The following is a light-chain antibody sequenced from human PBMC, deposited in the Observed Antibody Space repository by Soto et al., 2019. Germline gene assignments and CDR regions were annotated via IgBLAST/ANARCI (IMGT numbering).Light chain of an antibody. Sequence: EIVLTQSPGNLSLSPGEIATLSCSPSQSVSSSYLGWYQQKPGQAPRLLMYGASSRATGIPERFSGSGSGTDFTLTISRLEPEDFAVYYCQQYGSSPRPFGQGTKVDIK. CDR2: GAS. CDR1: QSVSSSY. J-gene: IGKJ1*01. CDR3: QQYGSSPRP. V-gene: IGKV3-20*01.